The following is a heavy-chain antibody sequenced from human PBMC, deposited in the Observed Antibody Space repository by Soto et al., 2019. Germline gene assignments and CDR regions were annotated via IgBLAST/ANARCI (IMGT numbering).Heavy chain of an antibody. Sequence: QVHLVESGGGVVQPGRSLRLSCTASGFTFSSYGMSWVRQAPGKGLEWMTIISYDGSLKYYADSVKGRFTVSRDNSKNPLYLQLNGLRADDTAVYYCAKEIKPVSSPWDFDYWGQGTLVTVSS. CDR1: GFTFSSYG. CDR2: ISYDGSLK. D-gene: IGHD1-26*01. J-gene: IGHJ4*02. V-gene: IGHV3-30*18. CDR3: AKEIKPVSSPWDFDY.